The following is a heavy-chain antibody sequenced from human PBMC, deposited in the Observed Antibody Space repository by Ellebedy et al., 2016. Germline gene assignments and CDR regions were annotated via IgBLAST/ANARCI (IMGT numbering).Heavy chain of an antibody. CDR1: GGSISSYY. D-gene: IGHD3-3*01. Sequence: SETLSLXCTVSGGSISSYYWSWIRQPPGKGLEWIGYIYYSGTTNYNPSLKSRVTISVDTSKNQFSLKLSSVTAADTAVYYCARLVYDFWSGYPDYWGQGTLVTVSS. V-gene: IGHV4-59*08. J-gene: IGHJ4*02. CDR2: IYYSGTT. CDR3: ARLVYDFWSGYPDY.